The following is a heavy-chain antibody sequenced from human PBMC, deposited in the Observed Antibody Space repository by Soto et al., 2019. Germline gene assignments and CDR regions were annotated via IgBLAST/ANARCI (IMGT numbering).Heavy chain of an antibody. CDR3: ARKLWGGMGAFDI. D-gene: IGHD5-18*01. CDR1: GGSISSYY. J-gene: IGHJ3*02. Sequence: SETLSLTCTVSGGSISSYYWSWIRQPPGKGLEWIGYIYYSGSTNYNPSLKSRVTISVDTSKNQFSLKLSSVTAADTAVYYCARKLWGGMGAFDIWGQGTMVNVSS. CDR2: IYYSGST. V-gene: IGHV4-59*01.